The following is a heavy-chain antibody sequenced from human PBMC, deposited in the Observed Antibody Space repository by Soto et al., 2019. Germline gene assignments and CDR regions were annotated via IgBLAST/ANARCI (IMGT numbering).Heavy chain of an antibody. CDR2: IYYTGSI. V-gene: IGHV4-59*12. CDR1: GGSLSNNY. D-gene: IGHD3-16*02. J-gene: IGHJ4*02. CDR3: ATQMEYYYSVWGGYLGIIAY. Sequence: SETLSLTCTVSGGSLSNNYWSWIRQPPGKALEWIGYIYYTGSIKYNPSLESRVTLSLDTSKNQFSMKLISVTAAHTAVYYCATQMEYYYSVWGGYLGIIAYWGQGTLVTVSS.